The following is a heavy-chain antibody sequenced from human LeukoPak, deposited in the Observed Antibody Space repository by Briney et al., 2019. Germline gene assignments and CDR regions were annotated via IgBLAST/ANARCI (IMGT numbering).Heavy chain of an antibody. D-gene: IGHD2-21*01. V-gene: IGHV3-23*01. CDR3: AKGSIVVVSWFDP. CDR2: ISGSGGST. J-gene: IGHJ5*02. CDR1: GGSISSYY. Sequence: ETLSLTCTVSGGSISSYYWSWVRQAPGKGLEWVSAISGSGGSTYYADSVKGRFTISRDNSKNTLYLQMNSLRAEDTAVYYCAKGSIVVVSWFDPWGQGTLVTVSS.